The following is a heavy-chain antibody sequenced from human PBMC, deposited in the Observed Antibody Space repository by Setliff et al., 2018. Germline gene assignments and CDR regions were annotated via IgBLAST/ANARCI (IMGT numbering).Heavy chain of an antibody. V-gene: IGHV1-3*03. D-gene: IGHD2-15*01. Sequence: ASVKVSCKASGYTFTSYAIHWVRQAPGQRLEWMGWINAGNGNTKYSQEFQDRVAITRDTSASIAFMELSSLRSEDMAVYYCARSGGSNWQTKLDYWGQGTLVTVSS. CDR1: GYTFTSYA. J-gene: IGHJ4*02. CDR3: ARSGGSNWQTKLDY. CDR2: INAGNGNT.